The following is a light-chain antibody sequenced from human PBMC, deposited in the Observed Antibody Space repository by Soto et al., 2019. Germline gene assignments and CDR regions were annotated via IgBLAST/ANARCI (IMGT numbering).Light chain of an antibody. CDR1: QSLRHRDGSRY. Sequence: DIVMTQSPLSLAVTPGEPASISCSSSQSLRHRDGSRYLDWYQQKPGRAPQLLLYAAACLQGGGTSRFSGSRSGRDFTITIISMQPEDVAADYCQQRCSNPTTFGQGTRLENK. V-gene: IGKV2-28*01. CDR2: AAA. CDR3: QQRCSNPTT. J-gene: IGKJ5*01.